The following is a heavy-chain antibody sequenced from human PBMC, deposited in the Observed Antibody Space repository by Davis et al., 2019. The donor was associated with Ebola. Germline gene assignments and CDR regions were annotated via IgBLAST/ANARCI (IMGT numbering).Heavy chain of an antibody. D-gene: IGHD6-13*01. Sequence: GESLKISCAASGFTFSSYAMHWVRQAPGKGLEWVAVISYDGSNKYYADSVKGRFTISRDNSKNTLYLQMNSLRAEDTAVYYCAREYSSSTIWFDPWGQGTLVTVSS. J-gene: IGHJ5*02. CDR3: AREYSSSTIWFDP. V-gene: IGHV3-30-3*01. CDR1: GFTFSSYA. CDR2: ISYDGSNK.